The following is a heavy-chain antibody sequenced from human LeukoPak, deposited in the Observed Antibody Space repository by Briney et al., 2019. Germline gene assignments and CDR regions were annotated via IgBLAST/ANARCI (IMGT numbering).Heavy chain of an antibody. J-gene: IGHJ4*02. CDR2: ISSSSSYI. CDR3: ARAHNWKYGTFDY. V-gene: IGHV3-21*01. D-gene: IGHD1-7*01. CDR1: GFTISSFS. Sequence: GGSLRLSCAASGFTISSFSMNWVRQAPGKGLEWVSCISSSSSYIYYADSVKGRFTISRDNAKNSLYLQMNSLRVEDTAVYYCARAHNWKYGTFDYWGQGTLVTVSS.